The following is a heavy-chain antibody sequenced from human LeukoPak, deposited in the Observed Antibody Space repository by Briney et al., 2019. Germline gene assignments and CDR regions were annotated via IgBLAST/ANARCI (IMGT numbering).Heavy chain of an antibody. Sequence: PGGSLRLSCAASGFTVSSNYMSWVRQAPGKGLEWVSVIYSGGSTYYADSVKGRFTISRDNSKNTLYLQMNSLRAEDTAVYYCARTPLWFGGQYWGQGTLVTVSS. V-gene: IGHV3-66*01. CDR3: ARTPLWFGGQY. CDR1: GFTVSSNY. CDR2: IYSGGST. J-gene: IGHJ4*02. D-gene: IGHD3-10*01.